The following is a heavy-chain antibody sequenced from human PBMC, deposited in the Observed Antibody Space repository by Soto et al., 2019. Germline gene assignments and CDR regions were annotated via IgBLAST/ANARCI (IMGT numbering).Heavy chain of an antibody. Sequence: QVQLQESGPGLVKPSQTLSLTCTVSGGSIGSGDYYWTWIRQHPGRGLEWIGYLYANGATYYNPPLKSRVTISAYSSKNQFTLGLSPVSAADTAVYYCARADDYDATKNEGFYTRGQGTLVTVSS. CDR2: LYANGAT. J-gene: IGHJ3*02. CDR1: GGSIGSGDYY. V-gene: IGHV4-31*03. CDR3: ARADDYDATKNEGFYT. D-gene: IGHD3-16*01.